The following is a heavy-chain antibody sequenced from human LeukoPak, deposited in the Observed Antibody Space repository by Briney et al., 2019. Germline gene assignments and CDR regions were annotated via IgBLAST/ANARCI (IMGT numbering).Heavy chain of an antibody. D-gene: IGHD3-16*01. V-gene: IGHV4-39*01. J-gene: IGHJ4*02. CDR3: ARQGGEFDY. Sequence: SETLSLTCTVPGGSISSSSYYWGWIRQPPGKGLEWIGSIYYSGSTYYNPSLKSRVTISVDTSKNQFSLKLSSVTAADTAVYYCARQGGEFDYWGQGTLVTVSS. CDR1: GGSISSSSYY. CDR2: IYYSGST.